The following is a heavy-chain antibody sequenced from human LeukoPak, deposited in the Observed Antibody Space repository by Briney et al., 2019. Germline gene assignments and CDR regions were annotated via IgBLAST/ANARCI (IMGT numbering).Heavy chain of an antibody. CDR2: ISGSGDST. D-gene: IGHD3-9*01. CDR1: GFTFSTYE. V-gene: IGHV3-23*01. Sequence: GGSLRLSCAASGFTFSTYEMNWVRQAPGKGLEWVSGISGSGDSTDYADSVKGRFTISRDNSKNTLYLQINSLRAEDTAVYYCARPPSDNLLTGSLYYFDNWGQGTLVTVSS. CDR3: ARPPSDNLLTGSLYYFDN. J-gene: IGHJ4*02.